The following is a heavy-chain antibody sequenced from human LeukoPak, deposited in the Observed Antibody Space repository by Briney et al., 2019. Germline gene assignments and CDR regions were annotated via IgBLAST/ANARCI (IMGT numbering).Heavy chain of an antibody. D-gene: IGHD1-26*01. CDR1: GGSISSSKW. J-gene: IGHJ4*02. V-gene: IGHV4-4*02. Sequence: PSGTLSLTCAVSGGSISSSKWWSWVRQPPGKGLEWIGEIYHSVSTNYNPSLKSRVTISVDTSKNQFSLRMNSVTAADTAVYYCARGKSRGSHIDYWGQGTLVTVSS. CDR3: ARGKSRGSHIDY. CDR2: IYHSVST.